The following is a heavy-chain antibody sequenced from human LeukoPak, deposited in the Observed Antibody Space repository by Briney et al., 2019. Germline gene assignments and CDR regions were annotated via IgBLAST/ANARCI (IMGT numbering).Heavy chain of an antibody. CDR1: EFTFSAYW. D-gene: IGHD6-25*01. CDR2: IRGDGSMT. J-gene: IGHJ4*02. V-gene: IGHV3-74*01. CDR3: ARENLAAAADY. Sequence: GGSLRLSCAASEFTFSAYWMHWVRQAPWKGLVWVSRIRGDGSMTNYADSVKGRFTISRDNAKNTLYLQMNSLRLEDTAVYYCARENLAAAADYWGQGTVVTVSS.